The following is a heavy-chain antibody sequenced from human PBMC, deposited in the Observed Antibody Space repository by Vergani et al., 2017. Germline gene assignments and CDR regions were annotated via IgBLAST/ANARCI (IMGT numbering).Heavy chain of an antibody. CDR1: GGSINSHNYY. D-gene: IGHD2-15*01. J-gene: IGHJ4*02. CDR2: IHTSGST. Sequence: QVQLQESGPGLVKPSQTLSLTCTVSGGSINSHNYYWSWIRQPAGKGLEWIGRIHTSGSTNYNPSLKSRVTMSEDTSKNQFSLNLTSVTAGETAVYFCARGRCVGGSCYKPLFGYWGQGILVPLP. V-gene: IGHV4-61*02. CDR3: ARGRCVGGSCYKPLFGY.